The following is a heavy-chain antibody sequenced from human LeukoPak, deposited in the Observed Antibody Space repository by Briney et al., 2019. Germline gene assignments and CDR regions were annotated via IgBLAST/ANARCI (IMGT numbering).Heavy chain of an antibody. CDR3: AKYRVVYYYYYMDV. CDR1: GFTFSSYA. V-gene: IGHV3-23*01. CDR2: ISGSGGST. Sequence: PGGSLRLSCAASGFTFSSYARSWVRQAPGKGLEWVSAISGSGGSTYYADSVKGRFTISRDNSKNPLYLQMNSLRAEDKAVYYCAKYRVVYYYYYMDVWGKGTTPTVPS. J-gene: IGHJ6*03. D-gene: IGHD2-15*01.